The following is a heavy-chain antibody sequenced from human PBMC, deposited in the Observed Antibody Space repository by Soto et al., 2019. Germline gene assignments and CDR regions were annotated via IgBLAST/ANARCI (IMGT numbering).Heavy chain of an antibody. V-gene: IGHV1-58*01. J-gene: IGHJ3*02. CDR2: IVVGSGNT. D-gene: IGHD4-17*01. CDR3: AAGIGAPVAFDI. CDR1: GFTFTSSA. Sequence: SVKFSCKASGFTFTSSAVQWVRQARGQRLEWIGWIVVGSGNTNYAQKFQERVTITRDMSTSTAYMELSSLRSEDTAVYYCAAGIGAPVAFDIWGQGTMVTVS.